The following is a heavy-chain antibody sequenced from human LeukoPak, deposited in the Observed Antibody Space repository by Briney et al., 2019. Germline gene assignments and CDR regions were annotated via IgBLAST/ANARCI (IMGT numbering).Heavy chain of an antibody. Sequence: GGSLKLSCAASGYTFSSYSMNWVRQAPGKGLEWVSSISSSSSYIYYADSVKGRFTISRDNAKNSLYLQMNSLRAEDTAVYYCARDPVVAVDYWGQGTLVTVSS. CDR1: GYTFSSYS. V-gene: IGHV3-21*01. CDR2: ISSSSSYI. D-gene: IGHD2-15*01. J-gene: IGHJ4*02. CDR3: ARDPVVAVDY.